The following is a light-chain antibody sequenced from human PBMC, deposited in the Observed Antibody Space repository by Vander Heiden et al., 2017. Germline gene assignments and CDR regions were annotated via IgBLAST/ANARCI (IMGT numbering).Light chain of an antibody. Sequence: DLVMTQSPLSLHVTPGEPASISCRSSPSLLHSNGYNYLDWYLQKPGQAPQLLIYLGSNRASGVPDRFSGSGSGTDFTLKISRVEAEDVGVYYCRQALQTPYTFGQGTKLEIK. CDR2: LGS. V-gene: IGKV2-28*01. CDR1: PSLLHSNGYNY. J-gene: IGKJ2*01. CDR3: RQALQTPYT.